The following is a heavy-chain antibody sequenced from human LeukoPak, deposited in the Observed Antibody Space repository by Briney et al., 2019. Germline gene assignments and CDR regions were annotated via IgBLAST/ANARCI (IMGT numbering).Heavy chain of an antibody. V-gene: IGHV3-21*01. CDR1: GLTFSSYS. D-gene: IGHD1-14*01. CDR3: ARDITPFNNPPTGIDY. CDR2: ISSSSSYI. Sequence: GGSLRLSCAASGLTFSSYSMNWVRQAPGKGLEWVSSISSSSSYIYYADSVKGRFTVSRDNAKNSLYLQMNSLRAEDTAVYYCARDITPFNNPPTGIDYWGQGTLVTVSS. J-gene: IGHJ4*02.